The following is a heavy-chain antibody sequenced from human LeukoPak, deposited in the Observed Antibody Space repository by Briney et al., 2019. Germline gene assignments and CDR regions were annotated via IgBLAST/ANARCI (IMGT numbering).Heavy chain of an antibody. CDR3: ARDTLGEGEDANYAVYYFDY. Sequence: PGGSLRLSCAASGFIVSSNYMSWVRQAPGKGLEWVSVIYSGGSTYYADSVKGRFTISRDNGKNSLDLQMNSLRADDTAFYYCARDTLGEGEDANYAVYYFDYWGQGTVVTVSS. CDR2: IYSGGST. V-gene: IGHV3-53*01. J-gene: IGHJ4*02. CDR1: GFIVSSNY. D-gene: IGHD4/OR15-4a*01.